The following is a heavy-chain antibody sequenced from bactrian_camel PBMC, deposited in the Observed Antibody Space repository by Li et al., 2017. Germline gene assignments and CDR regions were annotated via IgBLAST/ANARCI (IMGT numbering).Heavy chain of an antibody. D-gene: IGHD7*01. V-gene: IGHV3S6*01. Sequence: HVQLVESGGGSVQTGGSLRLSCTTTEATFSRHCMAWFRQPPGKEREGVTSIDRDGSTKYAASVKGRFIISKTDAQNGLALQMNSLRPEDTGMYYCAAVAKWCGRDLLSPGRYQYWGQGTQVTVS. J-gene: IGHJ4*01. CDR1: EATFSRHC. CDR3: AAVAKWCGRDLLSPGRYQY. CDR2: IDRDGST.